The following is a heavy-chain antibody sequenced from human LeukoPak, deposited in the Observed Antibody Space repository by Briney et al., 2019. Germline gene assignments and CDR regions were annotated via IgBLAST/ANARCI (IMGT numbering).Heavy chain of an antibody. V-gene: IGHV6-1*01. D-gene: IGHD6-19*01. CDR3: ASGKWLNAQFDS. CDR1: GDSVSSNSAA. J-gene: IGHJ4*02. CDR2: TYYRSKWYN. Sequence: KCSQTLSLTCAVSGDSVSSNSAAWNWIRQSPSRGLEWLGRTYYRSKWYNDYAVSVKSRITINPDTSKNQFTLQLNSMTPEDTAVYYCASGKWLNAQFDSWGQGTLVTVSS.